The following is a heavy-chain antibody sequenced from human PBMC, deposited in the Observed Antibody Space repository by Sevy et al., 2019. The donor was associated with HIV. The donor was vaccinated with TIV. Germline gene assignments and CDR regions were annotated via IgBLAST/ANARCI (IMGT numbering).Heavy chain of an antibody. CDR1: ENFFSNYA. D-gene: IGHD1-26*01. V-gene: IGHV1-69*04. CDR3: ARGKKSGTHTYYGMDV. CDR2: IIPLIETV. J-gene: IGHJ6*02. Sequence: ASVKVSCKASENFFSNYAYSWVRRAPGQGLEWMGRIIPLIETVHYAQKYQGRVTITADKSTNTVFMEVTSLRSDDTAIYYCARGKKSGTHTYYGMDVWGQGTTVTVSS.